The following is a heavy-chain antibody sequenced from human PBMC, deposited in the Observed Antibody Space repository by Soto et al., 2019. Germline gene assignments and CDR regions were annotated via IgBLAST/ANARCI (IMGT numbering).Heavy chain of an antibody. Sequence: SYNLSLTCTVSGASITKDGYYWSWLRQHPGKGLEWIGHIYYSGNTYYDLSLGSRLTISVDTSKNQFSLRLTSVTAADTAVYYWARTVGSGSPDFDYLGQGTLGSV. J-gene: IGHJ4*02. CDR1: GASITKDGYY. D-gene: IGHD3-10*01. CDR3: ARTVGSGSPDFDY. V-gene: IGHV4-31*03. CDR2: IYYSGNT.